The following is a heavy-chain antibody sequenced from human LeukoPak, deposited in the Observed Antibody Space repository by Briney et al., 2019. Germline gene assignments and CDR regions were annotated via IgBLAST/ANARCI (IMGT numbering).Heavy chain of an antibody. D-gene: IGHD2-2*01. V-gene: IGHV1-2*02. Sequence: ASVRVSCKASGYTFTGYYMHWVRQAPGQGLEWMGWINPNSGGTNYAQKFQGRVTMTRDTSISTAYMKLSRLRSDDTAVYYCARDLGVVPAAKYWFDPWGQGTLVTVSS. CDR3: ARDLGVVPAAKYWFDP. J-gene: IGHJ5*02. CDR1: GYTFTGYY. CDR2: INPNSGGT.